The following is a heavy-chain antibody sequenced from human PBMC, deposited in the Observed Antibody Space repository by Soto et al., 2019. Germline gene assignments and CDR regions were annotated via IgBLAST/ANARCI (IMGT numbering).Heavy chain of an antibody. CDR1: GYNFSTYW. V-gene: IGHV5-51*03. J-gene: IGHJ5*02. D-gene: IGHD1-20*01. CDR3: ARGAIIGTTDWFDP. Sequence: EVQLVQSGAELRQPGQSLRISCQAIGYNFSTYWIGWVRQTHGKGLEWMGMIYPGDSDTRYTPPFQGQVTISVDTSISTAYLQWSGLKATDSGIYYCARGAIIGTTDWFDPWGQGTLVTVSS. CDR2: IYPGDSDT.